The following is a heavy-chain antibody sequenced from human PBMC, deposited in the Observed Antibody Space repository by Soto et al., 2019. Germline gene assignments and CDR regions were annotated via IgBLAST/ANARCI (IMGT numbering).Heavy chain of an antibody. J-gene: IGHJ6*02. CDR1: GFTFSSYA. CDR3: AREVGIAAAGDYCGMDV. Sequence: QVQLVESGGGVVQPGRSLRLSCAASGFTFSSYAMHWVRQAPGKGLEWVAVISYDGSNKYYADSVKGRFTISRDNSKNALYRQMSSLRAEDTAVYYCAREVGIAAAGDYCGMDVWGQGTTVTVSS. D-gene: IGHD6-13*01. V-gene: IGHV3-30-3*01. CDR2: ISYDGSNK.